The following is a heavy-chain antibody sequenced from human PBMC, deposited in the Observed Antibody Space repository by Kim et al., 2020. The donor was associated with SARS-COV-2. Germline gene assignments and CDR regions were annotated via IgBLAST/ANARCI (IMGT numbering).Heavy chain of an antibody. V-gene: IGHV3-23*01. CDR3: AKAMTVAVNNWFDP. CDR2: ISGSGGST. CDR1: GFTFSSYA. Sequence: GGSLRLSCAASGFTFSSYAMSWVRQAPGKGLEWVSAISGSGGSTYYADSVKGRFTISKDNSKNTLYLQMNSLRAEDTAVYYCAKAMTVAVNNWFDPWGQGTLVTVSS. D-gene: IGHD2-21*01. J-gene: IGHJ5*02.